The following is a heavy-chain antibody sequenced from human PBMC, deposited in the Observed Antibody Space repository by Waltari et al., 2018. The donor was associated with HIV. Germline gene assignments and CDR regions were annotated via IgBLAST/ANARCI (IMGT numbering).Heavy chain of an antibody. D-gene: IGHD3-16*01. CDR2: IGGWGDRT. CDR1: GFNFREYD. CDR3: STYTVSFFVY. V-gene: IGHV3-23*01. J-gene: IGHJ4*02. Sequence: VQLLESGGGLVRPGGYVRLSCAAYGFNFREYDMAWCGQAPGGGRKLVAGIGGWGDRTVHMDAGKGRFTSACDSAMKTLTLHMRTLIDDDMALYYCSTYTVSFFVYGGPGTPVTVSS.